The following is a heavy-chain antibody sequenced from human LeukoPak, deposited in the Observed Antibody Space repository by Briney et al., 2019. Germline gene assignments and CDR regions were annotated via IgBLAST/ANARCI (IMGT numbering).Heavy chain of an antibody. Sequence: GGSLRLSCVASGFTFSSYSMNWVRQAPGKGLEWVSSISSSSSYIYYADSVKGRFTISRDNAKNSLYLQMNSLRAEDTAVYYCARESGSYTLVPLDIWGQGTMVTVSS. CDR2: ISSSSSYI. CDR1: GFTFSSYS. J-gene: IGHJ3*02. CDR3: ARESGSYTLVPLDI. V-gene: IGHV3-21*01. D-gene: IGHD1-26*01.